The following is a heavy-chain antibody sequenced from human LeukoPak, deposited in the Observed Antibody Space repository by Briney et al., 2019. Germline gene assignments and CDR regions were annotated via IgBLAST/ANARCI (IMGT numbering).Heavy chain of an antibody. CDR1: NGSISYYY. Sequence: ASETLSLTCTVSNGSISYYYWSWIRQPPGKGLEWIGYIYYSGSTNYNPSLKSRVTISVDTSKNQFSLKLSSVTAADTAVYYCARGSYYYDSSGYTYWGQGTLVTVSS. V-gene: IGHV4-59*12. CDR3: ARGSYYYDSSGYTY. J-gene: IGHJ4*02. CDR2: IYYSGST. D-gene: IGHD3-22*01.